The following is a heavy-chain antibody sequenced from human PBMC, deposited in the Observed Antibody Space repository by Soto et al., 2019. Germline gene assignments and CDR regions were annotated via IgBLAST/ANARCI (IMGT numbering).Heavy chain of an antibody. CDR2: IDPSDSYT. J-gene: IGHJ4*02. CDR1: GYSFTSYW. Sequence: GESLKISCKGSGYSFTSYWISWVRQMPGKGLEWMGRIDPSDSYTNYSPSFQGHVTISADKSISTAYLQWSSLKASDTAMYYCASAPDTAMANDYWGQGTLVTVSS. D-gene: IGHD5-18*01. CDR3: ASAPDTAMANDY. V-gene: IGHV5-10-1*01.